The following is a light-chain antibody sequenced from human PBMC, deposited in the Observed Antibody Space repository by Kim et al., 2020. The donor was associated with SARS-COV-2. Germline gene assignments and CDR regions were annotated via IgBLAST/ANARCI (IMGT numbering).Light chain of an antibody. CDR2: GAS. V-gene: IGKV3-15*01. J-gene: IGKJ1*01. Sequence: EIVMTQSPAPLSVSPGERATLSCRASQSVSSNFAWYQQKPGQAPRLLIYGASTRATGIPARFSGSGSGTEFTLTISSLQSEDFAVYFCQQYNNWPPTFGQGTKVDIK. CDR3: QQYNNWPPT. CDR1: QSVSSN.